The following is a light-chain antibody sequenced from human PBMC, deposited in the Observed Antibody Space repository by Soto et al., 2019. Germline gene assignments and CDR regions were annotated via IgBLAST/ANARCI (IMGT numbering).Light chain of an antibody. J-gene: IGLJ2*01. CDR2: DVS. V-gene: IGLV2-14*03. Sequence: QSALTQPASVSGSPGQSVTISCTGTSSDVGGYNYVSWYQQHPAKAPKLIIFDVSIRPSGVSNRFSGSKSGNTASLTISGLQAEDEADDYCISYTNRFTVIFGVGTKLTVL. CDR1: SSDVGGYNY. CDR3: ISYTNRFTVI.